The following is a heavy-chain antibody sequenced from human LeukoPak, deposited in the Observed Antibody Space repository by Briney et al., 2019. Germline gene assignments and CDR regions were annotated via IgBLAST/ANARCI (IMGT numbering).Heavy chain of an antibody. CDR2: ISAYNGNT. CDR3: ARVLPPYDFWSGYYYYMDV. V-gene: IGHV1-18*01. CDR1: GYTFTSYG. Sequence: ASVKVSCKASGYTFTSYGISWVRQAPGQGLEWMGWISAYNGNTNYAQKLQGRVTMTTDTSTSTAYMELRSLGSDDTAVYYCARVLPPYDFWSGYYYYMDVWGKGTTVTVSS. D-gene: IGHD3-3*01. J-gene: IGHJ6*03.